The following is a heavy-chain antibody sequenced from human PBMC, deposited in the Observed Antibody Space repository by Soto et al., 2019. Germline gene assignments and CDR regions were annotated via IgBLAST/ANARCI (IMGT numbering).Heavy chain of an antibody. CDR3: ASEGPHSSYYYDSSGYYGDVVIDY. CDR1: GGTFSSYA. CDR2: IIPIFGTA. V-gene: IGHV1-69*01. Sequence: QVQLVQSGAEVKKPGSSVKVSCKASGGTFSSYAISWVRQAPGQGLEWMGGIIPIFGTANYAQKFQGRVTITADESTSTVYMELSSLRSEDTAVYYCASEGPHSSYYYDSSGYYGDVVIDYWGQGTLVTVSS. J-gene: IGHJ4*02. D-gene: IGHD3-22*01.